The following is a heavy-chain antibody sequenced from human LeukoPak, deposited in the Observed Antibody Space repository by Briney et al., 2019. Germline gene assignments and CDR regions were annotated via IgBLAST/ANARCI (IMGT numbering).Heavy chain of an antibody. Sequence: PGGSLRLSCAVSGFTFSSYWMHWVRQAPGKGLVWVSRINSDGSSTSYADSVKGRFTISRDNAKNTLYLQMNSLRAEDTAVYYCARAQYFDWSAVSIYYYGMDVWGKGTTVTVSS. V-gene: IGHV3-74*01. CDR3: ARAQYFDWSAVSIYYYGMDV. J-gene: IGHJ6*04. D-gene: IGHD3-9*01. CDR2: INSDGSST. CDR1: GFTFSSYW.